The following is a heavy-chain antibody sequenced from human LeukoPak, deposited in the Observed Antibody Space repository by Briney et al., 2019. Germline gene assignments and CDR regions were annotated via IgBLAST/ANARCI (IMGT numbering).Heavy chain of an antibody. CDR2: INPNSGVT. CDR1: GYTFTGYY. Sequence: ASVKVSCKASGYTFTGYYMHWVRQAPGQGLEWMGWINPNSGVTNYAQKFQGRVTMTRDTSISTAYMELSRLRSDDTAVYYCARDSRDSGSYCYWGQGTLVTVSS. CDR3: ARDSRDSGSYCY. J-gene: IGHJ4*02. V-gene: IGHV1-2*02. D-gene: IGHD1-26*01.